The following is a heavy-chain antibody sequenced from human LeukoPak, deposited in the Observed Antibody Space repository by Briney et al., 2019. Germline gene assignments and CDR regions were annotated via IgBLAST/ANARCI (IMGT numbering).Heavy chain of an antibody. V-gene: IGHV1-69*04. Sequence: ASVKVSCKASGGTFSSYAISWVRQAPGQGLEWMGRIIPILGIANYAQKFQGRVTITADKSTSTAYMELSSLRSEDTAVYYCARVDSSGYPQDYWGQGTLVTVSS. CDR2: IIPILGIA. CDR1: GGTFSSYA. CDR3: ARVDSSGYPQDY. D-gene: IGHD3-22*01. J-gene: IGHJ4*02.